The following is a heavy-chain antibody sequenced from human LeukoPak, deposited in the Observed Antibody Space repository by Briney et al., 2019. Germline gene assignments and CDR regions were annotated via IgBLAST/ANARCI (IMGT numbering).Heavy chain of an antibody. CDR2: INPGGGGA. Sequence: GASVKVSCKASGYTFTTYYMHCVRQAPGQGLEWMGLINPGGGGATSAQEFQGRFTMTRDTSTSTVYMELSSLTSEDTAVYYCAAGGSTTTPSWVSFDYWGQGTLVTVSS. D-gene: IGHD2-2*01. J-gene: IGHJ4*02. V-gene: IGHV1-46*01. CDR1: GYTFTTYY. CDR3: AAGGSTTTPSWVSFDY.